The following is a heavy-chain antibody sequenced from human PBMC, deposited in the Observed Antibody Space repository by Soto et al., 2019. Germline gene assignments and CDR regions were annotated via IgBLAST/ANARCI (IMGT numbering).Heavy chain of an antibody. V-gene: IGHV4-34*09. D-gene: IGHD3-10*01. Sequence: PSVILSLTWAVYGGSFSGDYWRWIRQPPGKGLEWIGDINHSGSTNYNPSLKSRVTMSVDTSKNQFSLKLSSVTAADTAVYYFARASGSGSYYNSNNWFDPWGQGTLVTVSS. CDR2: INHSGST. CDR3: ARASGSGSYYNSNNWFDP. CDR1: GGSFSGDY. J-gene: IGHJ5*02.